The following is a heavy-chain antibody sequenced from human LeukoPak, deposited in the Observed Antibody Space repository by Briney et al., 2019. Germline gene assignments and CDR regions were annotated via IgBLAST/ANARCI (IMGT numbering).Heavy chain of an antibody. D-gene: IGHD3-3*01. Sequence: GGSLRLSCAASGFTFSCYSMNWVRQAPGKGLEWVSYISSSSSTIYYADSVKGRFTISRDNAKNSLYLQMNSLRAEDTAVYYCARDLYQYYDFWSGYPDAFDIWGLRTMVTVSS. J-gene: IGHJ3*02. V-gene: IGHV3-48*01. CDR1: GFTFSCYS. CDR3: ARDLYQYYDFWSGYPDAFDI. CDR2: ISSSSSTI.